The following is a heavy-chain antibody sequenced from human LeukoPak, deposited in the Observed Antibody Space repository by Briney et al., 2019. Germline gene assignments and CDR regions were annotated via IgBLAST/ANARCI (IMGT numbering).Heavy chain of an antibody. Sequence: PGGSLRLSCGASGFTFSTYAMTWVRQAPGKGPEWVSAISATGGSPYYADSVKGRFTISRDNSKNTLYLQMNSLRAEDTAVYYCAKGKVSAFLNWFDPWGQGTLVTVSS. D-gene: IGHD3-3*01. CDR1: GFTFSTYA. J-gene: IGHJ5*02. CDR2: ISATGGSP. V-gene: IGHV3-23*01. CDR3: AKGKVSAFLNWFDP.